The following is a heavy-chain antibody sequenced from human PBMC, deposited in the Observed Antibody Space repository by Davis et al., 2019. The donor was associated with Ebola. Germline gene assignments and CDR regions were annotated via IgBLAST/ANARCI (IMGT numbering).Heavy chain of an antibody. Sequence: MPSETLSLTCTVSGGSISSGDYYWSWIRQPPGKGLEWIGYIYYSGSTYYNPSLKSRASLSVDTSKNQFSLNLNSVTAADTAVYYCARDIMATDAFDIWGHGTMVTVSS. V-gene: IGHV4-30-4*01. CDR2: IYYSGST. CDR3: ARDIMATDAFDI. D-gene: IGHD2-8*01. CDR1: GGSISSGDYY. J-gene: IGHJ3*02.